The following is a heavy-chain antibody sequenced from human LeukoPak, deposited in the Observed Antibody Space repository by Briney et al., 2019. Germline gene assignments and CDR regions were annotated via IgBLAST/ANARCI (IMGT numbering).Heavy chain of an antibody. Sequence: GESLKISCKGSGYSFTSYWIGWVRQLPAKGLGWMGIIYPGDSDTRYSPSFQGQVTISADKSISTAYLQWSSLKASDTAMYYCARQKGYCSSTSCYGVWFDPWGQGTLVTVSS. CDR1: GYSFTSYW. D-gene: IGHD2-2*01. J-gene: IGHJ5*02. CDR2: IYPGDSDT. V-gene: IGHV5-51*01. CDR3: ARQKGYCSSTSCYGVWFDP.